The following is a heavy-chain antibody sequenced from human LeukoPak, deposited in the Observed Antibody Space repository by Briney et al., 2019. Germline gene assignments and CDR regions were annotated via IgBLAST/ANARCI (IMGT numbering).Heavy chain of an antibody. J-gene: IGHJ3*01. CDR3: ASVKITFGGVIARWL. D-gene: IGHD3-16*02. CDR2: INPNSGGT. V-gene: IGHV1-2*06. CDR1: GYTFTGYY. Sequence: GASVKVSCKASGYTFTGYYMHWVRQAPGQGLEWMGRINPNSGGTNYAQKFQGRVTMTMDTSISTAYMELSRLRSDDTAVYYCASVKITFGGVIARWLWGQGTMVTVSS.